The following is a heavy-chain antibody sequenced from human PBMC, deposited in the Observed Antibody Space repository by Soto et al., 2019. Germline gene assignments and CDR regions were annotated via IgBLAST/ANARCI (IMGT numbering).Heavy chain of an antibody. CDR3: ARDGAYDSSGYYYGGLDY. CDR2: IYYSGST. J-gene: IGHJ4*02. D-gene: IGHD3-22*01. Sequence: KPSETLSLTCTVSGGSISSYYWSWIRQPPGKGLEWIGYIYYSGSTNYNPSLKSRVTISVDTSKNQFSLKLSSVTAADTAVYYCARDGAYDSSGYYYGGLDYWGQGTLVTVSS. CDR1: GGSISSYY. V-gene: IGHV4-59*01.